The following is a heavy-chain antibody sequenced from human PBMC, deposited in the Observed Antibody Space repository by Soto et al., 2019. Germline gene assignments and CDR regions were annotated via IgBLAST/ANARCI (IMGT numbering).Heavy chain of an antibody. CDR3: ARGRWLQLIYFDY. D-gene: IGHD5-12*01. V-gene: IGHV4-59*01. CDR2: IYYSGST. J-gene: IGHJ4*02. Sequence: SETLSLTCTVSGGSISSYYWSWIRQPPGKGLEWIGCIYYSGSTNYNPSLKSRVTISVDTSKNQFSLNLRSVTAADTAVYYCARGRWLQLIYFDYWGQGTMVTVSS. CDR1: GGSISSYY.